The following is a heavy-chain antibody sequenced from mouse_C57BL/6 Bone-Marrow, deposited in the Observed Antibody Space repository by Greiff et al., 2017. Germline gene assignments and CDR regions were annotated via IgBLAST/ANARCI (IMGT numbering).Heavy chain of an antibody. CDR2: INPYNGVT. J-gene: IGHJ1*03. CDR3: ARSGGYSPYWYFDV. Sequence: EVQLQQSGPELVKPGDSVKISCKASGYSFTGYFMNWVMQSHGKSLEWIGLINPYNGVTFYNQKFKGKATLTVDKSSSTAHMELRSLTSEDSAVYYCARSGGYSPYWYFDVWGTGTTVTVSS. CDR1: GYSFTGYF. D-gene: IGHD2-3*01. V-gene: IGHV1-20*01.